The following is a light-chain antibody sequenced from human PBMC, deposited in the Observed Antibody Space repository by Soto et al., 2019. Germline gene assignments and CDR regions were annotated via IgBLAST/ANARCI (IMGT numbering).Light chain of an antibody. J-gene: IGLJ1*01. V-gene: IGLV2-14*01. CDR2: EVS. CDR3: SSYTSSSTPYV. CDR1: SSDVGGYNY. Sequence: QSALTQPASMSGSPGQSITISCTGTSSDVGGYNYVSWYQQHPGKALKLMIYEVSNRPSGVSNRFSGSKSGNTASLTISGLQAEDEADYYCSSYTSSSTPYVFGTGTKLTVL.